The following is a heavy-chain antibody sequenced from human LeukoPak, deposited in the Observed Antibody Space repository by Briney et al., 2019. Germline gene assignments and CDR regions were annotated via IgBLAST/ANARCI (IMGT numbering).Heavy chain of an antibody. CDR1: EFSVSTNY. V-gene: IGHV3-53*01. J-gene: IGHJ4*02. Sequence: PGGSLRLSCEASEFSVSTNYMSWVRQAPGKGLEWVSVIYSGGSTYYADSVKGRFTISRDNSKNPLYLQMNSLRAEDTAVYYCARVWGSYRFTLDYWGQGTLVTVSS. CDR3: ARVWGSYRFTLDY. D-gene: IGHD3-16*02. CDR2: IYSGGST.